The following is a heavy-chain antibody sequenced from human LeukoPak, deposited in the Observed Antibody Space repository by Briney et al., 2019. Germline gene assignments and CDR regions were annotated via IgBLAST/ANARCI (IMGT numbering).Heavy chain of an antibody. CDR2: MNHSGST. CDR3: ARHRYYNILTDNWFDP. CDR1: GGSISSSSYY. D-gene: IGHD3-9*01. Sequence: ASETLSLTCTVSGGSISSSSYYWGWIRQPPGKGLEWIGSMNHSGSTYYNPSLKSRVTTSVDTSKNQFSLELSSVTAADTAVYYCARHRYYNILTDNWFDPWGEGTLVTVSS. J-gene: IGHJ5*02. V-gene: IGHV4-39*01.